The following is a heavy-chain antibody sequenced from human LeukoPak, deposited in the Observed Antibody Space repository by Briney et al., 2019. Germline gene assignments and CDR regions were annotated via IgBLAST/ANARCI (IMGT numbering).Heavy chain of an antibody. Sequence: PSETLSLTCIVSGGSISTSSFYWGWIRQPPGKGLEWIGSIYYSGSTYYNPSLKSRVTISEDTSKNQFSLKLNSVTAADTAVYYCVRLPPGSADVPYTIDCWGQGTLVTVSS. CDR2: IYYSGST. J-gene: IGHJ4*02. D-gene: IGHD3-10*01. CDR1: GGSISTSSFY. V-gene: IGHV4-39*01. CDR3: VRLPPGSADVPYTIDC.